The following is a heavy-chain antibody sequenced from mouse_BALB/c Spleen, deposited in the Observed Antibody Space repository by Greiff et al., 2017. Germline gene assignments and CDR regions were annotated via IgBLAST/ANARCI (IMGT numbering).Heavy chain of an antibody. CDR1: GYTFTSYY. CDR3: ARNYYFDY. J-gene: IGHJ2*01. Sequence: VQLQQSGPELVKPGASVRISCKASGYTFTSYYIHWVKQRPGQGLEWIGWIYPGNVNTKYNEKFKGKATLTADKSSSTAYMQLSSLTSEDSAVYFCARNYYFDYWGQGTTLTVSS. V-gene: IGHV1S56*01. CDR2: IYPGNVNT.